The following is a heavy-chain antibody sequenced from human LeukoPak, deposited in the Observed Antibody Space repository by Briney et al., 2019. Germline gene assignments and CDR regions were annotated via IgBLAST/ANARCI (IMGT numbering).Heavy chain of an antibody. J-gene: IGHJ4*02. D-gene: IGHD6-13*01. CDR3: VRRPAAGDY. V-gene: IGHV3-48*03. CDR1: GFTFSSYE. CDR2: ISSSGSTI. Sequence: GGSLRLSCAASGFTFSSYEMNWVRQAPGKGLEWVSYISSSGSTIYYADSVKGRFTISRDNAKNSLYLQMNSLRAEDTAVYYCVRRPAAGDYWGQGTLVTVSS.